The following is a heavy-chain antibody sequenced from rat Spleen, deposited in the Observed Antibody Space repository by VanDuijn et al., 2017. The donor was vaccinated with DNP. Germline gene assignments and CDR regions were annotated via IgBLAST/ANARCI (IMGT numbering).Heavy chain of an antibody. J-gene: IGHJ2*01. CDR1: GFSFSSFA. V-gene: IGHV5-29*01. D-gene: IGHD1-1*01. CDR2: IIYDGSRT. CDR3: TRDSGDWYFDF. Sequence: EVQLVESGGGLVQPGRSMKLSCVVSGFSFSSFAMAWVRQAPTKGLEWVATIIYDGSRTYYRDSVKGRFTISRDNGKSTLYLQMDSLRSEDTATYYCTRDSGDWYFDFWGQGVMVTVSS.